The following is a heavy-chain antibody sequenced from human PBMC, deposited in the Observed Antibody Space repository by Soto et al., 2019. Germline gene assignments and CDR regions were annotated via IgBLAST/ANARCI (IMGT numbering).Heavy chain of an antibody. CDR1: GFTFSSYS. V-gene: IGHV3-21*01. CDR3: AREAVAYLEYYYYGMDL. J-gene: IGHJ6*02. CDR2: ISSSRSYI. D-gene: IGHD6-19*01. Sequence: EVQLVESGGGLVKPGGSLRLSCAASGFTFSSYSMNWVRQAPGKGLEWVSSISSSRSYIYYADSVKGRFTISRDNAKNSLYLQMNSLRAEDTVVYYGAREAVAYLEYYYYGMDLWGPGTTVTGSS.